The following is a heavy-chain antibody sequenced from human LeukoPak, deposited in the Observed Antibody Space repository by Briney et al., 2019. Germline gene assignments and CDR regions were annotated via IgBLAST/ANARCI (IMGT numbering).Heavy chain of an antibody. CDR2: INPAGSET. V-gene: IGHV3-7*01. J-gene: IGHJ4*02. Sequence: GGSLRLSCAASGFSFSAYWMTWVRQAPGPGLEWVANINPAGSETYYVDPVKGQFSISRDNAKNLVYLQMNSLRAEDTAVYHCARFGYVAAVDVWGQGTPVTVSS. D-gene: IGHD2-15*01. CDR3: ARFGYVAAVDV. CDR1: GFSFSAYW.